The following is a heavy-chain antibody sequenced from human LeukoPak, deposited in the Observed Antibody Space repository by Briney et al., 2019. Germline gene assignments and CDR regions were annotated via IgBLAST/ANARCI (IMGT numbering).Heavy chain of an antibody. CDR2: ISFDGSYK. V-gene: IGHV3-30*18. D-gene: IGHD3-10*01. Sequence: GGSLRLSCAASGFTFSSYVMHWVRQAPGKGLEWVALISFDGSYKYYADSVKGRFTISRDNSENTLYLQMNSLRADDTAVYYWSKAERPYGSGSYPNWGQGTMVTVSS. CDR1: GFTFSSYV. J-gene: IGHJ3*01. CDR3: SKAERPYGSGSYPN.